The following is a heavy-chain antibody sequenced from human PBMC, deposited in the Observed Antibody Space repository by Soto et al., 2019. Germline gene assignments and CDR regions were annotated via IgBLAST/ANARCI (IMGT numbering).Heavy chain of an antibody. CDR2: ISGSGGST. CDR3: AKDQYGDLRFDY. Sequence: EVQLLESGGGLVQPGGSLRLSCAASGFTFSSYAMSWVRQAPGKGLEWVSAISGSGGSTYYADTVKGRFTISRDNSKNTLYLQMNSLRAEDTAVYYCAKDQYGDLRFDYWGQGTLVTVSS. V-gene: IGHV3-23*01. D-gene: IGHD4-17*01. J-gene: IGHJ4*02. CDR1: GFTFSSYA.